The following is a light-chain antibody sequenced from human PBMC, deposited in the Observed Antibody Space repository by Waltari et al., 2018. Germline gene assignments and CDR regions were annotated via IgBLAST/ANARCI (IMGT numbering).Light chain of an antibody. J-gene: IGLJ2*01. CDR3: AAWDDSLNAYL. Sequence: QSVLPPPPPASGTPGQRVTISSSARNSNIGSNPVDWYQQLPGAAPKLLIYSRSQRPSGVPDRFSGSKSGTSASLAISGLQSEDEADYYCAAWDDSLNAYLFGGGTKLTVL. V-gene: IGLV1-44*01. CDR1: NSNIGSNP. CDR2: SRS.